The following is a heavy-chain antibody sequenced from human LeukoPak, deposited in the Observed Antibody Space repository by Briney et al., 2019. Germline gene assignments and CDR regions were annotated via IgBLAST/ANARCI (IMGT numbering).Heavy chain of an antibody. V-gene: IGHV3-30*02. Sequence: GGSLRLSCAASGFTFSSYGMHWVRQAPGKGLEWVAFIRYDGSNKYYADSVKGRFTISRDNSKNTLYLQMNSLRAEDTAVYYCAKDQGSGWTGWFDPWGQGTLVTVSS. J-gene: IGHJ5*02. D-gene: IGHD6-19*01. CDR3: AKDQGSGWTGWFDP. CDR1: GFTFSSYG. CDR2: IRYDGSNK.